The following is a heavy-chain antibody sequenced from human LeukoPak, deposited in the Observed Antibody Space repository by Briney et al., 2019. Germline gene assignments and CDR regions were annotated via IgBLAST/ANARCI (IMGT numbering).Heavy chain of an antibody. D-gene: IGHD6-13*01. V-gene: IGHV3-33*01. Sequence: GGSLRLSCAASGFTFSSYGMHWARQAPGKGLEWVAVIWYDGSNKYYADSVKGRFTISRDNSKNTLYLQMNSLRAEDTAVYYCARATSSSWYKGTPTDYYFDYWGQGTLVTVSS. CDR1: GFTFSSYG. J-gene: IGHJ4*02. CDR2: IWYDGSNK. CDR3: ARATSSSWYKGTPTDYYFDY.